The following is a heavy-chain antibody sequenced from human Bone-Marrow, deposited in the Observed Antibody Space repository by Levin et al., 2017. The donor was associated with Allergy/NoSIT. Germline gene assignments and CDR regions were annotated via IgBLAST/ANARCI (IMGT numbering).Heavy chain of an antibody. CDR1: GGSVSSGSYY. Sequence: SETLSLTCTVSGGSVSSGSYYWSWIRQPPGKGLEWIGYIYYSGSTNYNPSLKSRVTISVDTSKNQFSLKLSSVTAADTAVYYCARVAPHYPMVRGAPPIRGNWFDPWGQGTLVTVSS. J-gene: IGHJ5*02. CDR3: ARVAPHYPMVRGAPPIRGNWFDP. D-gene: IGHD3-10*01. CDR2: IYYSGST. V-gene: IGHV4-61*01.